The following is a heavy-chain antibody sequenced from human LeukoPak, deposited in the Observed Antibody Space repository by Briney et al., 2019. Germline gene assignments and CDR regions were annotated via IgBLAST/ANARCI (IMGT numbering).Heavy chain of an antibody. CDR3: ARSARYYYDSSGYYGDFDFDY. Sequence: ASVNVSCKASGYTFTSYYMHWVRQAPGQGLEWMGLINPSGGSTSYAQKFQGRVTMTRDTSTSTVYMELSSLRSEDTAVYYCARSARYYYDSSGYYGDFDFDYWGQGTLVTVSS. D-gene: IGHD3-22*01. V-gene: IGHV1-46*01. CDR1: GYTFTSYY. J-gene: IGHJ4*02. CDR2: INPSGGST.